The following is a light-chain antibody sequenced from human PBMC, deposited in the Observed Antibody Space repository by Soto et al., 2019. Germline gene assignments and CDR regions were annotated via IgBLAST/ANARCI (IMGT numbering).Light chain of an antibody. CDR3: CSYTSSSTWV. CDR1: SSDVGSYNL. Sequence: QSALTQPASVSGSPRQSVTISCTGTSSDVGSYNLVSWYQQHPGKAPKFIIYEGTKRPAGVSIRFSGSKSDNTASLTISGLQTGDEADYYCCSYTSSSTWVFGGGTKLTVL. J-gene: IGLJ3*02. V-gene: IGLV2-14*02. CDR2: EGT.